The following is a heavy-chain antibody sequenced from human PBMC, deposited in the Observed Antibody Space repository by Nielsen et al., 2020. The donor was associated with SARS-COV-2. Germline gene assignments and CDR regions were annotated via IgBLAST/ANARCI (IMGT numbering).Heavy chain of an antibody. V-gene: IGHV4-39*07. J-gene: IGHJ4*02. CDR3: ARGQVVVTAIRGGYYFDY. CDR2: IYYSGST. Sequence: SETLSLTCTVSGGSISSSSYYWGWIRQPPGKGLEWIGSIYYSGSTNYNPSLKSRVTISVDTSKNQFSLKLSSVTAADTAVYYCARGQVVVTAIRGGYYFDYWGQGTLVTVSS. CDR1: GGSISSSSYY. D-gene: IGHD2-21*02.